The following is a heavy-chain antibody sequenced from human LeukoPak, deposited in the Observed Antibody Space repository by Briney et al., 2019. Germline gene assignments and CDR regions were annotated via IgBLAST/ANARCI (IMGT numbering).Heavy chain of an antibody. J-gene: IGHJ4*02. V-gene: IGHV4-4*02. CDR2: IYLRGNT. D-gene: IGHD4-17*01. CDR3: ARGTITTVTDS. CDR1: GGSISSSNW. Sequence: SETLSLTCAISGGSISSSNWWTWVRQPPGKGLEWVGEIYLRGNTNYNPSLESRATISVDESKTQLSLRLESVTAADTAVYYCARGTITTVTDSWGPGTLVTVSS.